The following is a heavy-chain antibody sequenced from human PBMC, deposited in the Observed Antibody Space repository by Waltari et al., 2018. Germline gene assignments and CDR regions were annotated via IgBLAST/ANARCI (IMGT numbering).Heavy chain of an antibody. CDR2: INHSGST. D-gene: IGHD6-19*01. CDR3: ARGGRGSGWYGGY. CDR1: GGSFSGYY. Sequence: QVQLQQWGAGLLKPSETLSLTCAVYGGSFSGYYWSWIRQPPGKGLEWTGEINHSGSTNYNPSLKSRVTISVDTSKNQFSLKLSSVTAADTAVYYCARGGRGSGWYGGYWGQGTLVTVSS. V-gene: IGHV4-34*01. J-gene: IGHJ4*02.